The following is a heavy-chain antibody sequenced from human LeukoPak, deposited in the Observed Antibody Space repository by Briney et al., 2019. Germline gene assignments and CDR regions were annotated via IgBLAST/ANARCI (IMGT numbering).Heavy chain of an antibody. CDR1: GGSVNNNAYY. D-gene: IGHD4-11*01. CDR3: ARSDYSGYFDY. J-gene: IGHJ4*02. CDR2: VYYSGIT. V-gene: IGHV4-39*01. Sequence: SETLSLTCTVSGGSVNNNAYYWGWVRQPPGAGLEYMGNVYYSGITYYNPSLQSRVTRSVDTSNNQFSLKLSSVTAADTAVYYCARSDYSGYFDYWGQGTLVSVSS.